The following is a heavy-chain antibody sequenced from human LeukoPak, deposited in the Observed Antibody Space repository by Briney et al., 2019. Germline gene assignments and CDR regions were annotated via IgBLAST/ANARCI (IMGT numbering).Heavy chain of an antibody. Sequence: SSGTLSLTCAVSGGSVSSSTYYWGWIRQPPGKGLEWIGNIYYTGSSYYNPSLKSRVTMSVDTSKNQFSLKMNSVTAADTAVYYCARLSKGRYFDYIFDFWGQGTLLTVSS. CDR1: GGSVSSSTYY. V-gene: IGHV4-39*01. CDR2: IYYTGSS. CDR3: ARLSKGRYFDYIFDF. D-gene: IGHD3-9*01. J-gene: IGHJ4*02.